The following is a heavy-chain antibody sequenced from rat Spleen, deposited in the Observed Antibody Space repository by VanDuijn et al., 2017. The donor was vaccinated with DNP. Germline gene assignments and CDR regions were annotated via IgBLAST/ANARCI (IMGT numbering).Heavy chain of an antibody. Sequence: EVQLVESGGDLVQPGGSLKLSCVASGFTFHNYWMAWIRQVPGRGLEWIAGIISSGGGTYYPDSVEGRFTISRDNGQNTLYLQMNSLRSEDTATYYCARAGARYAMDAWGQGTSVTVSS. CDR3: ARAGARYAMDA. CDR1: GFTFHNYW. V-gene: IGHV5-31*01. D-gene: IGHD1-4*01. J-gene: IGHJ4*01. CDR2: IISSGGGT.